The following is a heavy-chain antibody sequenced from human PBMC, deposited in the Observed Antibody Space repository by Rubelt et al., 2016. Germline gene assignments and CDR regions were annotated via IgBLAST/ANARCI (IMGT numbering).Heavy chain of an antibody. Sequence: QVQLQQWGAGLLKPSETLSLTCAVYGGSFSDYFWSWIRQPPGKGLEWIGETSQSGSNSYNPSLRRRATLSIDASKNQFSRRLSSVTAADTAVYYCARGRLIAVGVTKGRSWFDPWGQGSLVTVSS. J-gene: IGHJ5*02. CDR1: GGSFSDYF. CDR2: TSQSGSN. CDR3: ARGRLIAVGVTKGRSWFDP. D-gene: IGHD6-19*01. V-gene: IGHV4-34*01.